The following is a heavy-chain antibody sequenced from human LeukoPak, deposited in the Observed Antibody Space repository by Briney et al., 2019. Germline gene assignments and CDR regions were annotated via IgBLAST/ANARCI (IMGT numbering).Heavy chain of an antibody. CDR2: IYYSGST. Sequence: PSETLSLTCTVSGGSISSGDYYWSWIRQPPGKGLEWIGYIYYSGSTYYNPSLKSRVTISVDTSKNQFSLKLSSVTAADTAVYYCARVPFEQLVLDYWGQGTLVTVSS. CDR1: GGSISSGDYY. V-gene: IGHV4-30-4*08. D-gene: IGHD6-13*01. J-gene: IGHJ4*02. CDR3: ARVPFEQLVLDY.